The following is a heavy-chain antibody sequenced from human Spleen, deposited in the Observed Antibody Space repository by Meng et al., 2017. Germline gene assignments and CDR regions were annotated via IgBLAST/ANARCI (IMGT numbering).Heavy chain of an antibody. CDR3: ARIGASDAFDI. V-gene: IGHV1-69*05. CDR1: GGTFSSYA. CDR2: IIPIFGTA. Sequence: SVKVSCKASGGTFSSYAISWVRRAPGQGLEWMGGIIPIFGTANYAQKFQGRVTITTDESTSTAYMELRSLRSDDTAVYYCARIGASDAFDIWGQGTMVTVSS. D-gene: IGHD1-26*01. J-gene: IGHJ3*02.